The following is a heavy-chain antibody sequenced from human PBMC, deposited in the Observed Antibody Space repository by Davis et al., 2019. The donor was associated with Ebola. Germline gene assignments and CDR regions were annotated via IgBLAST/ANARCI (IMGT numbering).Heavy chain of an antibody. D-gene: IGHD3-10*01. J-gene: IGHJ6*03. CDR2: INHSGST. CDR3: ARGALRRTGMYTMGHYYYNMDV. Sequence: PSETLSLTCAVYGGSFSGYYWSWIRKPQGKGLEWIGEINHSGSTNHNPSLKSRVTISVDTSKNQFSLKLSSVTGADTAVYYCARGALRRTGMYTMGHYYYNMDVWGQGTTVTVSS. CDR1: GGSFSGYY. V-gene: IGHV4-34*01.